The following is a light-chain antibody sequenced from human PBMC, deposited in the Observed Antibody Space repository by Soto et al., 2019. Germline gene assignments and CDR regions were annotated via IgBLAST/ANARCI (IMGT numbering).Light chain of an antibody. CDR3: QQYNSYSLPMYT. CDR1: QNINNW. V-gene: IGKV1-5*03. CDR2: KAS. J-gene: IGKJ2*01. Sequence: DIQMTQSPSTLSASVGDRVTITCRASQNINNWLAWYQQKPGKAPKVLIYKASNLESGVPSRFSGSGSGTEFTLTISSLQPDDFATYYCQQYNSYSLPMYTFGQGTKLEI.